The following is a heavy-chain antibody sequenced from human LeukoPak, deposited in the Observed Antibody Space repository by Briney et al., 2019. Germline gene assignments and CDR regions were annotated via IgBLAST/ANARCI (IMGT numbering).Heavy chain of an antibody. CDR2: INHSGST. CDR3: ARDCWSGYYGWFEP. CDR1: GGSFSGYY. D-gene: IGHD3-3*01. V-gene: IGHV4-34*01. Sequence: SETLSLTCAVYGGSFSGYYWSWIRQPPGKGLEWIGEINHSGSTNYNPSLKSRVTISVDTSKNQFSLKLSSVTAADTAVYYCARDCWSGYYGWFEPWGQGTLVTVAS. J-gene: IGHJ5*02.